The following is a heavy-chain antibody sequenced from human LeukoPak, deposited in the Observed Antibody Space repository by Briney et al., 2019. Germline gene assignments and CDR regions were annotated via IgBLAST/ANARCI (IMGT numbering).Heavy chain of an antibody. J-gene: IGHJ6*03. CDR3: ARFAAGGSYYYYMDV. Sequence: GGSLRLSCAASGFTFSDHYMDWVRQAPGKGLEWVSNIGTSSTTIYYADSVKGRFTISRDNAKNSLYLQMNSLRADDTAVYYCARFAAGGSYYYYMDVWGKGTTVTVSS. D-gene: IGHD6-25*01. CDR1: GFTFSDHY. CDR2: IGTSSTTI. V-gene: IGHV3-11*04.